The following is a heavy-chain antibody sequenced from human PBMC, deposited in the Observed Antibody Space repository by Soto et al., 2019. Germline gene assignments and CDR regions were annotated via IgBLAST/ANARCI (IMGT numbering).Heavy chain of an antibody. D-gene: IGHD3-22*01. J-gene: IGHJ4*02. CDR3: ARDYYDSSGYLALLDY. V-gene: IGHV3-48*01. Sequence: PGGSLRFSCAASGFTFSSYSMNWVRQAPGKGLEWVSYISSSSSTIYYADSVKGRFTISRDNAKNSLYLQMNSLRAEDTAVYYCARDYYDSSGYLALLDYWGQGT. CDR2: ISSSSSTI. CDR1: GFTFSSYS.